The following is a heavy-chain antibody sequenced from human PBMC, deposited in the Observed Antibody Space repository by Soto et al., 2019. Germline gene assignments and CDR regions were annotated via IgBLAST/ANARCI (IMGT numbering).Heavy chain of an antibody. CDR2: IVVGSGNT. J-gene: IGHJ6*02. Sequence: SVKVSFRASWFTFTSSAVQWVREARGQRLEWIGWIVVGSGNTNYAQKFQERVTITRDMSTSTAYMELSSLRSEDTAVYYCAADTLRFLGYYYYGMDVWGQGTTVTVSS. D-gene: IGHD3-3*01. V-gene: IGHV1-58*01. CDR1: WFTFTSSA. CDR3: AADTLRFLGYYYYGMDV.